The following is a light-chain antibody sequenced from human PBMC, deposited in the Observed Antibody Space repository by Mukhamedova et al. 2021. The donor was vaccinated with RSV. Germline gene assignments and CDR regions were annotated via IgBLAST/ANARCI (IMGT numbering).Light chain of an antibody. V-gene: IGKV1-12*01. J-gene: IGKJ2*01. Sequence: WYQRRVHGKAPKLLLYVTSTLQRGVPSRFSGSGSGTEFTLTIGGLQPEDFATYYCQQSASFPFTFGQGTRLEIK. CDR2: VTS. CDR3: QQSASFPFT.